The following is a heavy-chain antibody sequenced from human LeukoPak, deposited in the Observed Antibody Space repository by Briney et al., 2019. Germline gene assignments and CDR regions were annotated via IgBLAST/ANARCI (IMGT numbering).Heavy chain of an antibody. D-gene: IGHD1-1*01. Sequence: GGSLRLSCAASGFTFSNFAMSWVRQAPGKGLEWISYIGIDSGNTKYADSVGGRFTISADKAKNSLYLQMNSLRVEDTAVYYCARDHNYAFDNWGQGTLVSVAS. J-gene: IGHJ4*02. CDR2: IGIDSGNT. CDR3: ARDHNYAFDN. V-gene: IGHV3-11*06. CDR1: GFTFSNFA.